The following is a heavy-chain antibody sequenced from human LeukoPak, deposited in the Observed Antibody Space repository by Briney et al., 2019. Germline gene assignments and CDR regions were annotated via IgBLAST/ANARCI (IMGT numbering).Heavy chain of an antibody. CDR1: GYTFTNYG. Sequence: GASVKVSCKASGYTFTNYGISWVRQAPGHGLEWMGWTSAYNGNTKYAQNVQGRVMMTTDTSTSTAYMELRSLGPDDTAVYFCARDRSFRSDFWSVTDAFDMWGPGTMVIVSS. V-gene: IGHV1-18*01. D-gene: IGHD3-3*01. CDR3: ARDRSFRSDFWSVTDAFDM. CDR2: TSAYNGNT. J-gene: IGHJ3*02.